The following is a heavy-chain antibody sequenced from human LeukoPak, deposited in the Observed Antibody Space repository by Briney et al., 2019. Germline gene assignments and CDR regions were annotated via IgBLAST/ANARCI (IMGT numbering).Heavy chain of an antibody. Sequence: SETLSLTCTVSGVSVSSGSYYWAWIRQPPGKGLEWIGYNYFSGSTNQNPSLKGRVTISVDRSKNKISLKLISMTVADTAVYYCAREGGNWNYKEGYYYYYGMDVWGQGTTVTVSS. CDR2: NYFSGST. V-gene: IGHV4-61*01. CDR1: GVSVSSGSYY. J-gene: IGHJ6*02. CDR3: AREGGNWNYKEGYYYYYGMDV. D-gene: IGHD1-7*01.